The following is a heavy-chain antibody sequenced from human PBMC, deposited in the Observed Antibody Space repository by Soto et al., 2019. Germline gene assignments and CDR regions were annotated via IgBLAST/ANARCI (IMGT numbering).Heavy chain of an antibody. Sequence: QVQLVQSGAEVKKPGASVRISCKAAGNTFTSDYIHWVRQAPGQGLEWMGMMNPSGSDSTYAQKFQGRVTMTSDTSTSAVYMEISSLRSEDTAMYFCAKGFVSGQLPNHYYYGVDDWGQGTMVIVSS. D-gene: IGHD6-6*01. V-gene: IGHV1-46*01. CDR2: MNPSGSDS. CDR1: GNTFTSDY. J-gene: IGHJ6*02. CDR3: AKGFVSGQLPNHYYYGVDD.